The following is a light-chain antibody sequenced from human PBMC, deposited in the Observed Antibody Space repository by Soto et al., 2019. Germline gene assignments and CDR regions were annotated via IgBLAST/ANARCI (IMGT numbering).Light chain of an antibody. Sequence: EIVLTQSPATLSLSPGERATLSCRASQSVSNNLAWYQQKPGQAPRLLIYNASNRATGIPARFSGSGSGTAFTLTISSLEPDDFAVYYCQQRTNWPPWTFGQGTKVEIK. CDR3: QQRTNWPPWT. V-gene: IGKV3-11*01. J-gene: IGKJ1*01. CDR2: NAS. CDR1: QSVSNN.